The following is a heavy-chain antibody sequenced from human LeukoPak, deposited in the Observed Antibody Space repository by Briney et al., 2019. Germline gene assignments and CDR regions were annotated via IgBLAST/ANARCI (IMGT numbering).Heavy chain of an antibody. V-gene: IGHV1-69*06. CDR2: IIPIFGTA. CDR1: GGTFSSYA. CDR3: ARDIVATLAPDFDY. J-gene: IGHJ4*02. Sequence: GSSVKVSCKASGGTFSSYAISWVRQAPGQGLEWMGGIIPIFGTANYAQKFQGRVTITADKSTSTAYMELSSLRSEDTAVYYCARDIVATLAPDFDYWGQGTLVTVSS. D-gene: IGHD5-12*01.